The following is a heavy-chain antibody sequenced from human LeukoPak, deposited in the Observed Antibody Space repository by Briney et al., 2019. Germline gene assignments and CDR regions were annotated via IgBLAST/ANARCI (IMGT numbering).Heavy chain of an antibody. CDR3: ASPLDYSSPRY. CDR2: ISPTGEGT. CDR1: GFAFSNTG. D-gene: IGHD6-19*01. J-gene: IGHJ4*02. V-gene: IGHV3-23*01. Sequence: GGSLRLSCAASGFAFSNTGMTWVRQAPGRGLEWVSTISPTGEGTHYADSVKGRFTISRDNDKNSLYLQMNSLRDEDTAVYYCASPLDYSSPRYWGQGTLVTVSS.